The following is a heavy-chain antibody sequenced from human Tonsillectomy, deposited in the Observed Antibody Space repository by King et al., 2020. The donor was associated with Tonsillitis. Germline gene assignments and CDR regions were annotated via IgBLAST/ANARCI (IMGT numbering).Heavy chain of an antibody. CDR2: ISGSSSTI. J-gene: IGHJ4*02. D-gene: IGHD2-2*01. CDR3: ARDAYCSSTSCYRHFDY. V-gene: IGHV3-48*01. Sequence: VQLVESGGGLVQPGGSLRLSCAASGFTFRSYSMNWVRQAPGKGLEWVSYISGSSSTIYYADSVVGRFTISRDKTKNSLFLQMNSLRAEDTAVYYCARDAYCSSTSCYRHFDYWGQGTLVTVSS. CDR1: GFTFRSYS.